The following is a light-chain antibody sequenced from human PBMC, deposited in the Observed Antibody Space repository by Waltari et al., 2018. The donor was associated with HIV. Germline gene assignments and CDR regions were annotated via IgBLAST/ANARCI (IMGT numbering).Light chain of an antibody. CDR2: GNN. J-gene: IGLJ3*02. CDR3: QSYDSSLSGSWV. V-gene: IGLV1-40*01. CDR1: SSNIGAGYD. Sequence: QSVLTQPPSVSGAPGQRVTFSCTGSSSNIGAGYDVHWYQPLPGTAPKLLISGNNNRPSGVPDRFSGSKSGTSASLAITGLQAEDEADYYCQSYDSSLSGSWVFGGGTKLTVL.